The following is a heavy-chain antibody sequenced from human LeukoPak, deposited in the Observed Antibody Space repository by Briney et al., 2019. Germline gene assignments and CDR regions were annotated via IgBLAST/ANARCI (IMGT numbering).Heavy chain of an antibody. J-gene: IGHJ4*02. D-gene: IGHD3-22*01. V-gene: IGHV4-4*07. CDR1: GGSISSYY. CDR3: ASIYDSSGYYGY. CDR2: IYTSGST. Sequence: SETLSLTCTVSGGSISSYYWSWIRQPAGKGLEWIGRIYTSGSTNYNPSLKSRVTISVDTSKNQFSLKLSSVTAADTAVYYCASIYDSSGYYGYWGQGTLVTVSS.